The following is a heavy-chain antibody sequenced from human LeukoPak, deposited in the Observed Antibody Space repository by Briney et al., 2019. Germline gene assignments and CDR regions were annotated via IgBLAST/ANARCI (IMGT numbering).Heavy chain of an antibody. Sequence: GGSLRLSCAASGFTFSSYAMHWVRQAPSKGLEWVAVIWYGGNNKNYADSAKGRFTISRDNSKNTLYLQMNSLRVEDTAVYYCAKSSGSGTYTYFYYYMDVWGKGTTVSVSS. J-gene: IGHJ6*03. V-gene: IGHV3-33*08. CDR2: IWYGGNNK. CDR3: AKSSGSGTYTYFYYYMDV. CDR1: GFTFSSYA. D-gene: IGHD3-10*01.